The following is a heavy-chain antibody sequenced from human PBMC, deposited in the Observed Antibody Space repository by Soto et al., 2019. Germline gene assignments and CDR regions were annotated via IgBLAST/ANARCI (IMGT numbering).Heavy chain of an antibody. CDR2: ISYDGSNK. CDR1: GFTFSSYA. V-gene: IGHV3-30-3*01. Sequence: PGGSLRLSCAASGFTFSSYAMHWVRQAPGKXLEWVAVISYDGSNKYYADSVKGRFTISRDNSKNTLYLQMNSLRAEDTAVYYCARDFYYYDSSGYYRESNWFDPWGQGTLVTVSS. J-gene: IGHJ5*02. CDR3: ARDFYYYDSSGYYRESNWFDP. D-gene: IGHD3-22*01.